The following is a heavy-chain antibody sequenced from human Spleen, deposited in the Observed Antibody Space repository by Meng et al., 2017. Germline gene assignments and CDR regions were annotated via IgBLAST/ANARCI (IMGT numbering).Heavy chain of an antibody. V-gene: IGHV1-69*05. CDR1: GGTFRSYA. Sequence: SVKVSCKASGGTFRSYAVNWVRQAPGQGLEWIGAIIPIFDTSISAQRFQGRVTITTDESTSTAYMELSGLTSEDTAVYYCAIARYNYGSGSFYFSYGVDVWGQGTTVTVSS. CDR3: AIARYNYGSGSFYFSYGVDV. J-gene: IGHJ6*02. D-gene: IGHD3-10*01. CDR2: IIPIFDTS.